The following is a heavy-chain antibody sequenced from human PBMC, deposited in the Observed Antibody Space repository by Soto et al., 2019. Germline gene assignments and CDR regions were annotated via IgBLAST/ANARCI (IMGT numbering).Heavy chain of an antibody. Sequence: QVQLQESGPGLVKPSQTLSLTCTVSGGSISSGDYYWSWIRQPPGKGLEWIGYILSSATTNYNPSLESRLTISVDTSKNQFSLKLTAVTAADTAVYYCARNGALDYWGRGTLVTVSS. CDR3: ARNGALDY. D-gene: IGHD2-8*01. CDR1: GGSISSGDYY. CDR2: ILSSATT. J-gene: IGHJ4*02. V-gene: IGHV4-30-4*01.